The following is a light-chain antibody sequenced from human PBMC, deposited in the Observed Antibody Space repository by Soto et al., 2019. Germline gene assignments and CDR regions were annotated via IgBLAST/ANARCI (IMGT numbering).Light chain of an antibody. J-gene: IGKJ1*01. Sequence: DIQMTQSPSTLSASVGDIVTITCRASQSISSWLAWYQQKPGKAPKLLIYDASSLESGVPSRFSGSGSGTEFTLTISSLQPDDFATYYCQQYNSYSPTFGRGTKVEIK. CDR3: QQYNSYSPT. V-gene: IGKV1-5*01. CDR1: QSISSW. CDR2: DAS.